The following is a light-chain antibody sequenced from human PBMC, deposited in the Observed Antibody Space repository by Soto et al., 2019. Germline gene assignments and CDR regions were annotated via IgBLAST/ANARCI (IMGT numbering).Light chain of an antibody. CDR1: QGIGDD. CDR2: AAS. Sequence: DIQMTQSPSSLSASVGDRVIITCRASQGIGDDLGWYQQKPGKAPKRLIYAASSLQSGVPSRFSGSGSGTDFTLTISRLQPDDFASYYCLQPNTYPWAFGPGTKVEVK. J-gene: IGKJ1*01. CDR3: LQPNTYPWA. V-gene: IGKV1-17*01.